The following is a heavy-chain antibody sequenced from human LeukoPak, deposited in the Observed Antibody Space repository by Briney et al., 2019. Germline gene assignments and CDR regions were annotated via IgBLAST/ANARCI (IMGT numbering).Heavy chain of an antibody. D-gene: IGHD6-13*01. Sequence: SETLSLTCTVSGGSISSSTYYWGWIRQPPGKGLDYIGSIYYSGSTYYNPSLKSRVTISVDTSKNQFSLKLSSVTAADTAVYYCARVGEHQLVRWFDPRGQGTLVTVSS. CDR2: IYYSGST. CDR1: GGSISSSTYY. J-gene: IGHJ5*02. CDR3: ARVGEHQLVRWFDP. V-gene: IGHV4-39*07.